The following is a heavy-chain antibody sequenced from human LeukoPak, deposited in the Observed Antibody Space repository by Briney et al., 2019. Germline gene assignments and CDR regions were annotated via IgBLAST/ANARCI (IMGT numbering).Heavy chain of an antibody. V-gene: IGHV4-59*01. J-gene: IGHJ5*02. CDR3: ARAMRWTSGPVELGWFDR. D-gene: IGHD1-1*01. CDR1: GDSFTAYY. CDR2: IYFRGST. Sequence: PSETLSLACSYSGDSFTAYYWTWIRRPPGGRLEWIGHIYFRGSTKYNPSLKSRVNISVDTSTHQVFLTLSSVSASDTAVYYCARAMRWTSGPVELGWFDRWGQGTLVIVSS.